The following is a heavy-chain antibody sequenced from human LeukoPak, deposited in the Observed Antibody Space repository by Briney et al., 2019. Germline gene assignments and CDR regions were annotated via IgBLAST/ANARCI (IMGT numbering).Heavy chain of an antibody. V-gene: IGHV3-23*01. CDR2: ISGSGGST. J-gene: IGHJ4*02. CDR3: AKVDILTGYPFDY. Sequence: GGSLRLSCAASGFTFSSCAMSWVRQAPGKGLEWVSAISGSGGSTYYADSVKGRFTISRDNSKNTLYLQTNSLRAEDTAVYYCAKVDILTGYPFDYWGQGTLVTVSS. D-gene: IGHD3-9*01. CDR1: GFTFSSCA.